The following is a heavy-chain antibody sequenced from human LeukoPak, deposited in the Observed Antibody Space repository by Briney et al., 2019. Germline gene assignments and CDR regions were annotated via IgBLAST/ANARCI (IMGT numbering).Heavy chain of an antibody. CDR2: ISSSGSTI. CDR3: AREKPELDY. CDR1: GFTFSSYE. Sequence: GGSLRLSCAASGFTFSSYEMNWVGPAPGKGPEWISYISSSGSTIYYADSVKGRFTISRDNAKNSLYLQMYSLKTEDTAVYYRAREKPELDYWGQGTLVTVSS. J-gene: IGHJ4*02. V-gene: IGHV3-48*03.